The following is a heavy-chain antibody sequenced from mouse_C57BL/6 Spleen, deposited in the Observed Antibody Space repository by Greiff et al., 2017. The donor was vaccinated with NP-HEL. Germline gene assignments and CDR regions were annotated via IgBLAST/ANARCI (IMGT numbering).Heavy chain of an antibody. CDR3: AREGDYAYWYFDV. CDR2: INPSSGYT. J-gene: IGHJ1*03. V-gene: IGHV1-4*01. CDR1: GYTFTSYT. Sequence: VQLQQSGAELARPGASVKMSCKASGYTFTSYTMHWVKQRPGQGLEWIGYINPSSGYTKYNQKFKDKATLTADKSSITAYMQLSSLTSDDSAVYYCAREGDYAYWYFDVWGTGPTVTVSS. D-gene: IGHD2-4*01.